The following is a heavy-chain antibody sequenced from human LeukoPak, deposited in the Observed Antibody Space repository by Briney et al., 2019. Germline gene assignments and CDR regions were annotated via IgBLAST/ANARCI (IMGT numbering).Heavy chain of an antibody. CDR2: FDPEDGET. CDR3: ATLRGRDGYNIPIDY. J-gene: IGHJ4*02. Sequence: GASVKVSCKVSGYTLTELSMHWVRQAPGKGLEWRGGFDPEDGETIYAQKFQGRVTMTEDTSTDTAYMELSSLRSEDTAVYYCATLRGRDGYNIPIDYWGQGTLVTVSS. D-gene: IGHD5-24*01. V-gene: IGHV1-24*01. CDR1: GYTLTELS.